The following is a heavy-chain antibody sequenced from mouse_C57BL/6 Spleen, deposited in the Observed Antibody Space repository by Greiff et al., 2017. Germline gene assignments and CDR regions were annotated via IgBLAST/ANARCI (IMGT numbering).Heavy chain of an antibody. Sequence: VQLQQSGAELVRPGTSVKVSCKASGYAFTNYLIEWVKQRPGQGLEWIGVINPGSGGTNYNEKFKGKATLTADKSSSTAYMQLSSLTSEDSAVYYCARYSNYGDFDYWGQGTTLTVSS. CDR3: ARYSNYGDFDY. J-gene: IGHJ2*01. CDR1: GYAFTNYL. V-gene: IGHV1-54*01. CDR2: INPGSGGT. D-gene: IGHD2-5*01.